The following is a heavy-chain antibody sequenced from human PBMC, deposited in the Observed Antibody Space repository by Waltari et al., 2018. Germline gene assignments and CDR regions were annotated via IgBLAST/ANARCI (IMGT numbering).Heavy chain of an antibody. CDR3: ARTPLGYCSGGSCYPFDY. CDR2: INPNSGGT. CDR1: GYTFTVYY. D-gene: IGHD2-15*01. V-gene: IGHV1-2*06. J-gene: IGHJ4*02. Sequence: QVQLVQSGAEVKKPGASVKVSCKASGYTFTVYYIHWVRQAPGQGLEWMGRINPNSGGTNYAQKLQRRVTMTRDTSISTAYMELSRLRSDDTAMYYCARTPLGYCSGGSCYPFDYWGQGTLVTVSS.